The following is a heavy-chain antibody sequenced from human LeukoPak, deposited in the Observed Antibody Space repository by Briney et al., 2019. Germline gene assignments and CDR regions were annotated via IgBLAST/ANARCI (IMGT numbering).Heavy chain of an antibody. Sequence: PVGSLRLSCAASGLAFSSYAMSWVRQAPGQGVGWVSAISGSGGSTYYADSVTSRFTISRDNSNNTLYLQINSLRAEDTAVYYCAKQADSGYDIHFDYWGQGTLVTVSS. CDR2: ISGSGGST. D-gene: IGHD5-12*01. V-gene: IGHV3-23*01. CDR3: AKQADSGYDIHFDY. CDR1: GLAFSSYA. J-gene: IGHJ4*02.